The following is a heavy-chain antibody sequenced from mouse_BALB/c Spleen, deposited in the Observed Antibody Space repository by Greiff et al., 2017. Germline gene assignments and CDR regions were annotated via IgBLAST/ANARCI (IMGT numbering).Heavy chain of an antibody. V-gene: IGHV1S81*02. CDR3: TRGYGNPFAY. CDR1: GYTFTSYY. J-gene: IGHJ3*01. D-gene: IGHD2-10*02. Sequence: VKLMESGAELVKPGASVKLSCKASGYTFTSYYMYWVKQRPGQGLEWIGEINPSNGGTNFNEKFKSKATLTVDKSSSTAYMQLSSLTSEDSAVYYCTRGYGNPFAYWGQGTLVTVSA. CDR2: INPSNGGT.